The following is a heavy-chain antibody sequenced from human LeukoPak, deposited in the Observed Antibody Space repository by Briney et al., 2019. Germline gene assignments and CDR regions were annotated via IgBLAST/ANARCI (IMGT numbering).Heavy chain of an antibody. CDR2: ISGSVGST. J-gene: IGHJ4*02. Sequence: GGSLRLSCAASGFTFSSYAMSWVRQAPGKGLEWVSAISGSVGSTYYADSVKGRFTISRDNSKNTLYLKMNSLRAEDTAVYYCAKVGRLQLNGFDYWGQGTLVTVSS. CDR1: GFTFSSYA. V-gene: IGHV3-23*01. D-gene: IGHD6-13*01. CDR3: AKVGRLQLNGFDY.